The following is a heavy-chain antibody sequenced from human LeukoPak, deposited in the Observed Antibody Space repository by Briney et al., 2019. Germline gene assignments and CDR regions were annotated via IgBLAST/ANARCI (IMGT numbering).Heavy chain of an antibody. CDR2: IYHSGST. Sequence: GSLRLSCATSGFFFNSYWMTWVRQPPGKGLEWIGEIYHSGSTNYNPSLKSRVTISVDKSKNQFSLKLSSVTAADTAVYYCARGSGSPDYWGQGTLVTVSS. CDR3: ARGSGSPDY. D-gene: IGHD1-26*01. CDR1: GFFFNSYW. V-gene: IGHV4-4*02. J-gene: IGHJ4*02.